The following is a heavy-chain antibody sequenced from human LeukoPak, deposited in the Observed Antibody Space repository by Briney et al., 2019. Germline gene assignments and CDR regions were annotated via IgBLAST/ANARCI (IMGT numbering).Heavy chain of an antibody. Sequence: PGRSLRLSCAASGFTFDDYAMHWVRQAPGKGLEWVSGISWNSGSIGYADSVKGRFTISRDNAKNSLYLQMNSLRAEDTALYYCAKGRYGYQYSWFDPWGQGTLVTVSS. CDR3: AKGRYGYQYSWFDP. CDR1: GFTFDDYA. J-gene: IGHJ5*02. D-gene: IGHD5-18*01. CDR2: ISWNSGSI. V-gene: IGHV3-9*01.